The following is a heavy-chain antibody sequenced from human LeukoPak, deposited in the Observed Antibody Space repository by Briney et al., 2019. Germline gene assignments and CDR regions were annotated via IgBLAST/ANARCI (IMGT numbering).Heavy chain of an antibody. D-gene: IGHD3-10*01. Sequence: GESLKISCKGSGYSFTSYWNGWVRQMPGKGLEWMGIIYPGDSDTRYSPSFQGQVTISADKSISTAYLQWSSLKASDTAMYYCARTTMVRGVTRHFDYWGQGTLVTVSS. CDR3: ARTTMVRGVTRHFDY. J-gene: IGHJ4*02. CDR2: IYPGDSDT. CDR1: GYSFTSYW. V-gene: IGHV5-51*01.